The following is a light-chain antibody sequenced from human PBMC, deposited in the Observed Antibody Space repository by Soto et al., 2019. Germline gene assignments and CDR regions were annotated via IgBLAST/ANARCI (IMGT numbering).Light chain of an antibody. Sequence: EVVMTQSPATLSVSPGERATLSCRASQSISNNLAWYQQKPGQAPRLLIFGASTRATGVPARFSGSGSGTEFILTISSLQSEDFATFYCQHFNNWPPELTFGGGTKVESK. CDR2: GAS. CDR1: QSISNN. V-gene: IGKV3-15*01. CDR3: QHFNNWPPELT. J-gene: IGKJ4*01.